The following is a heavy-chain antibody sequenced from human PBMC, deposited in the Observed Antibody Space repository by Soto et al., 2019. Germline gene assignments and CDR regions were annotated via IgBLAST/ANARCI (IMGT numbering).Heavy chain of an antibody. V-gene: IGHV1-18*01. CDR2: ISGYNGNT. D-gene: IGHD3-3*01. Sequence: ASVKVSCKASGYTFTSYGISWVRQAPGQGLEWMGWISGYNGNTNYAQKLQGRFTMTTDTSTRTAYMELRSLRSEDTAVYYCARGTTTIFGVVIKGIEFDYWGQGTLVTVS. CDR1: GYTFTSYG. J-gene: IGHJ4*02. CDR3: ARGTTTIFGVVIKGIEFDY.